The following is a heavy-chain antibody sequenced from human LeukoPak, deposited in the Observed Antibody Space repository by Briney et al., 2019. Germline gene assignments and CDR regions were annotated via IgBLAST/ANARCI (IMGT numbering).Heavy chain of an antibody. V-gene: IGHV5-51*01. CDR3: ARHSEYYDMWTGYLGY. CDR1: GYSFTSYW. Sequence: GEPLKISCKGFGYSFTSYWIGWVRQMPGKGLEWMGIIYPGDSDIKYSPSFKGQVTISADRSSDTAYLQWSSLKASDTAMYYCARHSEYYDMWTGYLGYWGQGTLVTVSA. CDR2: IYPGDSDI. D-gene: IGHD3-9*01. J-gene: IGHJ4*02.